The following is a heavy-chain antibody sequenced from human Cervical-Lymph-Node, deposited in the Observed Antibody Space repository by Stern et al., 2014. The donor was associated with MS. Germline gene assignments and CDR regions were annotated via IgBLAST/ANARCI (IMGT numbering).Heavy chain of an antibody. CDR2: ISANNADT. D-gene: IGHD3-22*01. J-gene: IGHJ4*02. Sequence: VHLVESGPEVKKPGASVKVSCTASGYTFSNYAFSWVRQAPGQGLEWMGWISANNADTRYAQKLQGRVTMTTDTSTSTSYMELRSLTSDDTAVYYCARDGYFDSSGDYWGQGTLVTVSS. CDR1: GYTFSNYA. V-gene: IGHV1-18*01. CDR3: ARDGYFDSSGDY.